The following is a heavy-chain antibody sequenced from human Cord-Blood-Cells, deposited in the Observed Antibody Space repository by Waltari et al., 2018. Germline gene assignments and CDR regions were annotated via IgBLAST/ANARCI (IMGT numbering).Heavy chain of an antibody. CDR1: GFTFSSYW. J-gene: IGHJ4*02. CDR2: IKQDGSEK. CDR3: ARDGIDFWSGFDY. D-gene: IGHD3-3*01. V-gene: IGHV3-7*01. Sequence: EVQLLESGGGLVKPGGSLRLSCEASGFTFSSYWMGWVRQAPGKGLEWVANIKQDGSEKYYVDSVKGRFTISRDNAKNSLYLQMNSLRAEDTAVYYCARDGIDFWSGFDYWGQGTLVTVSS.